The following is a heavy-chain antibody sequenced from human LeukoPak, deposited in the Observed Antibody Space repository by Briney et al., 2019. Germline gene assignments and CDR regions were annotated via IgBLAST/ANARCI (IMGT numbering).Heavy chain of an antibody. Sequence: GGSLRLSCAASGFTFDDFGMSWVRHAPGKGLEWVSGINWIGGSTGYADSVKGRFTISRDSAKNSLYLQMNSLRAEDTALYYCARRRPYSSGFYFDYWGQGTLVTVSS. CDR3: ARRRPYSSGFYFDY. CDR2: INWIGGST. J-gene: IGHJ4*02. D-gene: IGHD6-25*01. CDR1: GFTFDDFG. V-gene: IGHV3-20*04.